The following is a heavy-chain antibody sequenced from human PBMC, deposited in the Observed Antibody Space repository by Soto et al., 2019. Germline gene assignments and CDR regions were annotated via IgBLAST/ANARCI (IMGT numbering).Heavy chain of an antibody. CDR2: ISGSGGST. J-gene: IGHJ6*02. CDR1: GFTFSSYA. Sequence: PGGSLRLSCAASGFTFSSYAMSWVRQAPGKGLEWVSAISGSGGSTYYADSVKGRFTISRDNSKNTLYLQMNSLRAEDTAVYYCAKDLPIAARPGYYYYGMDVWGQGTTVTVSS. V-gene: IGHV3-23*01. CDR3: AKDLPIAARPGYYYYGMDV. D-gene: IGHD6-6*01.